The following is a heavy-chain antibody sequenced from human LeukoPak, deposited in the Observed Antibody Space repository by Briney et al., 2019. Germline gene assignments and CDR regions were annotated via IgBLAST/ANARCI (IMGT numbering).Heavy chain of an antibody. CDR3: AREGLVAFDI. J-gene: IGHJ3*02. Sequence: GGSLRLSCAASGFTFSSYSMNWVRQAPGEGLEWVSFISSSSTYIYYADSVKGRFTISRDNAKNSLYLQMNSLRAEDTAVYYCAREGLVAFDIWGQGTMVTVSS. D-gene: IGHD1-26*01. CDR2: ISSSSTYI. CDR1: GFTFSSYS. V-gene: IGHV3-21*01.